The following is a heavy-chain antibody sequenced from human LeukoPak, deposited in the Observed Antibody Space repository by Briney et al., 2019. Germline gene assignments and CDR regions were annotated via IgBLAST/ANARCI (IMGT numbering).Heavy chain of an antibody. CDR2: MNPNSGNT. CDR1: GYTFTSYD. J-gene: IGHJ6*03. D-gene: IGHD3-16*02. Sequence: ASVKVSCKASGYTFTSYDINWVRQATGQGLEWMGWMNPNSGNTGYAQKFQGRVTMTRNTSISTAYMELSSLRSEDTAVYYCARSYYDYIWGSYRLVNYYYYMDVWGKGTTVTASS. CDR3: ARSYYDYIWGSYRLVNYYYYMDV. V-gene: IGHV1-8*01.